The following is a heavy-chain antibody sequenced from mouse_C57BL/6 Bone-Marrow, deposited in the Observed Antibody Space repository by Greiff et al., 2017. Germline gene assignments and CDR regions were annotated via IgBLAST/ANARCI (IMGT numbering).Heavy chain of an antibody. V-gene: IGHV1-19*01. CDR3: ARSDGSSYDDY. Sequence: VQLQQSGPVLVKPGASVKMSCKASGYTFTDYYMNWVKQSHGKSLEWIGVINPYNGGTSYNQKFKGQATLTVDKSSSTAYMELNSLTSEDSAVYYCARSDGSSYDDYWGQGTTLTVAS. D-gene: IGHD1-1*01. J-gene: IGHJ2*01. CDR1: GYTFTDYY. CDR2: INPYNGGT.